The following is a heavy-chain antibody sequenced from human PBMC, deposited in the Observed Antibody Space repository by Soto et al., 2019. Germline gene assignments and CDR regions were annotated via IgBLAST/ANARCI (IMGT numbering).Heavy chain of an antibody. V-gene: IGHV4-59*08. Sequence: PSETLSLTCSFSGDSVTSHYLTWIRQSPEKGLEWIGYMHYTGFSHYNPSLKSRLTISVDTSKNQFTLQLSSVTAADTAVYYCARLSYSYGKYYFDYWGQGTLVTVSS. CDR3: ARLSYSYGKYYFDY. CDR1: GDSVTSHY. CDR2: MHYTGFS. D-gene: IGHD5-18*01. J-gene: IGHJ4*02.